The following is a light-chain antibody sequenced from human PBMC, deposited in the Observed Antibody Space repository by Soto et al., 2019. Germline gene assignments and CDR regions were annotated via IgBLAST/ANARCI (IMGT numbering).Light chain of an antibody. J-gene: IGLJ3*02. CDR3: CSHVGGSSPQWV. CDR2: EVN. CDR1: SNDVGGYNL. V-gene: IGLV2-23*02. Sequence: QSVLTQPASVSGSPGQSITISCTGTSNDVGGYNLVSWFQQHPGKAPKLMISEVNKRPSEVSNRFSGSKSANTASLTISGLQAEDEADYYCCSHVGGSSPQWVFGGGTKVTVL.